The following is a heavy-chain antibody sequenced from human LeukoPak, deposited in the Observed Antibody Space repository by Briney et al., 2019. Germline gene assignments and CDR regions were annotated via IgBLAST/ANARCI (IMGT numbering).Heavy chain of an antibody. V-gene: IGHV1-18*01. D-gene: IGHD1-26*01. CDR3: AREIVGTPWIDH. J-gene: IGHJ4*02. CDR2: ISAYNGNT. Sequence: ASVTVSFKASGYTFTSYGISWVRQAPGQGLEWMGWISAYNGNTNYAQKLQGRVTMTTDTSTSTAYMELRSLRSDDTAVYYCAREIVGTPWIDHWGQGTLVTVSS. CDR1: GYTFTSYG.